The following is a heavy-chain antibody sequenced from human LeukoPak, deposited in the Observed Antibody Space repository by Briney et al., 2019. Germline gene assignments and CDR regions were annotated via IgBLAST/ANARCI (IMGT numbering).Heavy chain of an antibody. CDR2: IIPIFGTA. Sequence: SVKVSCKASGYTFTSYAISWVRQAPGQGLEWMGGIIPIFGTANYAQKFQGRVTITADESTSTAYMELSSLRSEDTAVYYCGVVAATSREFYYYYYYMDVWGKGTTVTISS. J-gene: IGHJ6*03. CDR3: GVVAATSREFYYYYYYMDV. D-gene: IGHD2-15*01. V-gene: IGHV1-69*13. CDR1: GYTFTSYA.